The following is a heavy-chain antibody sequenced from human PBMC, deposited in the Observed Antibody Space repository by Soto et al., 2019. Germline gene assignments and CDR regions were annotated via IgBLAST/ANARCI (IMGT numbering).Heavy chain of an antibody. Sequence: DSVKVSCKASGYTFSSNGVSWVRQAPGQGLEWMGWISTFNGNAHYAQKFQGRVTMTTDTSTNTAYMELGSLNSDDTAVYYCARLNGYSSGWYDYWGQGTLVTVSS. CDR3: ARLNGYSSGWYDY. J-gene: IGHJ4*02. CDR1: GYTFSSNG. V-gene: IGHV1-18*04. CDR2: ISTFNGNA. D-gene: IGHD6-19*01.